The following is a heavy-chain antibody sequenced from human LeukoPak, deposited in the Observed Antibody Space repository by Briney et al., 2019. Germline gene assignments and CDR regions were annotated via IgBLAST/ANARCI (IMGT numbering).Heavy chain of an antibody. CDR1: DPSINTYY. Sequence: SETLSLTCTVSDPSINTYYWSWIRQPAGKGLEWIGHLHATGTTNYNPFLKSRVTMSIDTSKNQFSLKLRSVTAADTAVYYCASGYSYGWWVGPGPENYFDYWGQGTLVTVSS. J-gene: IGHJ4*02. V-gene: IGHV4-4*07. CDR2: LHATGTT. CDR3: ASGYSYGWWVGPGPENYFDY. D-gene: IGHD5-18*01.